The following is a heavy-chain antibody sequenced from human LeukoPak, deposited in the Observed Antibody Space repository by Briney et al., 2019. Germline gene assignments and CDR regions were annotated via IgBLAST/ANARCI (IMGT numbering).Heavy chain of an antibody. CDR2: ISSSSSTI. D-gene: IGHD4-17*01. CDR1: GFSFSSYS. V-gene: IGHV3-48*01. CDR3: ARLTVKVEGYDY. J-gene: IGHJ4*02. Sequence: PGGSLRLSCAASGFSFSSYSMNWVRQAPGKGLEWVSYISSSSSTIYYADSVKGRFTISRDNAKNSLYLQMNSLRAEDTAVYYCARLTVKVEGYDYWGPGNPGHRLL.